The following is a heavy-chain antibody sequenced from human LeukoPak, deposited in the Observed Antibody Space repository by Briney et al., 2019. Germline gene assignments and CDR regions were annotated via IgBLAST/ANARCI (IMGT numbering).Heavy chain of an antibody. J-gene: IGHJ5*02. CDR2: IYTSGST. D-gene: IGHD2-15*01. CDR3: ARGARVVVAASWFDP. V-gene: IGHV4-4*07. CDR1: GGSISSYY. Sequence: SETLSLTCTVSGGSISSYYWSWIRQPAGKGLEWIGRIYTSGSTNYNPSLKSRVTMSVDTSKNQFSLKLSSVTAADTAVYYCARGARVVVAASWFDPWGQETLVTVSS.